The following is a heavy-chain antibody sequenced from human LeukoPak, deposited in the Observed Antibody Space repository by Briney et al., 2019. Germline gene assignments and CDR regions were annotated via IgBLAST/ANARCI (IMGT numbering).Heavy chain of an antibody. D-gene: IGHD5-12*01. CDR2: IYDSGIT. J-gene: IGHJ3*02. Sequence: PSETLSLTCTVSGGSTSSSIYYCDWIRQPPGKGLEWIGNIYDSGITHYNPSLKSRVTISVDTSKNQFSLKLNSVTAADTAVYYCATHRRPGSGGSENAFEIWGQGTMVTVSS. CDR1: GGSTSSSIYY. V-gene: IGHV4-39*01. CDR3: ATHRRPGSGGSENAFEI.